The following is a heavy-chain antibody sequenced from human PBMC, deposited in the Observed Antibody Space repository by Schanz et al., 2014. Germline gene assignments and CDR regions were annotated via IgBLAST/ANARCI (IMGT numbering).Heavy chain of an antibody. CDR2: ISGTTTYT. CDR3: AKGMGYCSGGTCYDCYYYGLDV. D-gene: IGHD2-15*01. CDR1: GFTFSDYY. J-gene: IGHJ6*02. V-gene: IGHV3-11*05. Sequence: QVQLVESGGGLVKPGGSPRLSCAASGFTFSDYYMSWIRQAPGKGLEWVSYISGTTTYTNYADSVKGRFTISRDNSEITLYLQMNSLSADDTAVCYCAKGMGYCSGGTCYDCYYYGLDVWGQGTTVTVSS.